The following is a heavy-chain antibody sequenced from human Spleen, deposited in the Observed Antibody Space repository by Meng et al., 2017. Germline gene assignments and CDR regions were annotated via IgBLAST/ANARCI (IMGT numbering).Heavy chain of an antibody. J-gene: IGHJ6*02. D-gene: IGHD4-17*01. CDR3: ARSSTSGDDYYYFYGLDV. CDR2: ISWNGGSV. V-gene: IGHV3-9*03. Sequence: GGSLRLSCAASGFNFGDYAMHWVRQAPGKGLEWVSSISWNGGSVDYADSLKGRFTISRDNAKNSLYLQINSLRAEDMALYYCARSSTSGDDYYYFYGLDVWGQGTTVTVSS. CDR1: GFNFGDYA.